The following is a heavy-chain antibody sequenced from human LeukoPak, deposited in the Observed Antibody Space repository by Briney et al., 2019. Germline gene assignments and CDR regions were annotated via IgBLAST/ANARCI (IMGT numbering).Heavy chain of an antibody. Sequence: GGSLRLSCAASGFTFSSYWMSWVRQAPGQGLEWVANIKHDGSEEYYVDSVKGRFTVSRDDGRNSVSLQMNSVRAEDTAVYYCGYTNNFYHWGQGTLVVVSS. V-gene: IGHV3-7*01. CDR1: GFTFSSYW. D-gene: IGHD3-16*02. CDR3: GYTNNFYH. J-gene: IGHJ4*02. CDR2: IKHDGSEE.